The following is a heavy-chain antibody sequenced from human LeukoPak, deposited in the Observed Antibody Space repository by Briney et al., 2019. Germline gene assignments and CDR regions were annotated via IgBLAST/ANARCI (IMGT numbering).Heavy chain of an antibody. V-gene: IGHV3-7*05. Sequence: GGSLRLSCAASGFTFSNYWMIWVRQAPGKGLEWVGNIKQDGSEKRYADSVRGRFSISRDNAQTSLYLQMNSLRAEDTAEYYCARASDPWLQLTWGQGTLVTVSS. CDR3: ARASDPWLQLT. D-gene: IGHD5-24*01. J-gene: IGHJ5*02. CDR1: GFTFSNYW. CDR2: IKQDGSEK.